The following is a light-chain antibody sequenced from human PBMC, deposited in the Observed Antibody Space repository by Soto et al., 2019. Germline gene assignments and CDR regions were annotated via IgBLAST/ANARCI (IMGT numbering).Light chain of an antibody. CDR3: QQSYSTPPWT. CDR2: AAS. J-gene: IGKJ1*01. CDR1: QSISSY. V-gene: IGKV1-39*01. Sequence: DIQMTQSPSSLSASVGDRVTITCRASQSISSYLNWYQQKPGKAPKLLIYAASSLQSGVPSRFSGSGSGTDFTLTISSLQPEDFATYYCQQSYSTPPWTVGQGTKVDSK.